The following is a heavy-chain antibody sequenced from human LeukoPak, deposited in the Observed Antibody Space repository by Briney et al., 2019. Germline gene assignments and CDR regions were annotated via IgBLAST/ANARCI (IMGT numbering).Heavy chain of an antibody. CDR3: AKGYTYTFDYFDS. J-gene: IGHJ4*02. Sequence: GGSLRLSLAASWITFRSFGMHWGRPAPGKGGEWVAFIRYDGSEEYYSDSVKGRFTISRDNSKKTLYLQMNSLRAEDTAVYYCAKGYTYTFDYFDSWGQGTLVTVSS. V-gene: IGHV3-30*02. CDR2: IRYDGSEE. CDR1: WITFRSFG. D-gene: IGHD5-18*01.